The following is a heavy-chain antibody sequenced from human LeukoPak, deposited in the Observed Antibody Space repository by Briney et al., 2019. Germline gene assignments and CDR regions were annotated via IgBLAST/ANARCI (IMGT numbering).Heavy chain of an antibody. J-gene: IGHJ4*02. CDR3: ARDSPKVYFYDTSGYSDY. CDR1: GFIFNNYY. D-gene: IGHD3-22*01. CDR2: ISSSGGTI. Sequence: PGGSLRLSCAASGFIFNNYYMSWIRQAPGKGLEWISYISSSGGTIYYADSVRGRFTISRDNAKNSLYLQMNSLRAEDTAVYFCARDSPKVYFYDTSGYSDYWGQGTLVTVSS. V-gene: IGHV3-11*04.